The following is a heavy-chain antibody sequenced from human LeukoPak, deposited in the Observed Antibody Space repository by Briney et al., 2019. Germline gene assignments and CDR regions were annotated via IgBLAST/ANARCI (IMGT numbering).Heavy chain of an antibody. CDR3: ARGRKFITYYYDSSGYYYSY. Sequence: SETLSLTCAVYGGSFSNYYWSWIRQPPGKGLEWIGEINRSGSTNYNPSLKSRLTISVDTSKNQFSLKLTSVTAADTAVYYCARGRKFITYYYDSSGYYYSYWGQGTLVTVSS. CDR1: GGSFSNYY. CDR2: INRSGST. J-gene: IGHJ4*02. V-gene: IGHV4-34*01. D-gene: IGHD3-22*01.